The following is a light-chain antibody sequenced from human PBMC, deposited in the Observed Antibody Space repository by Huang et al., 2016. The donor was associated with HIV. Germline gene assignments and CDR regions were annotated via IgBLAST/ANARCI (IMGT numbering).Light chain of an antibody. CDR3: LQYGNSPPFT. CDR2: GSS. V-gene: IGKV3-20*01. CDR1: QSISSSY. J-gene: IGKJ3*01. Sequence: EIVLTQSPGTLSLSPGERATPPCRASQSISSSYLAWYQQKSGQAPRLLIYGSSSRATGIPDRFSGSGSGTDFTLTISRLEPEDFAEYYCLQYGNSPPFTFGPGTKVDIK.